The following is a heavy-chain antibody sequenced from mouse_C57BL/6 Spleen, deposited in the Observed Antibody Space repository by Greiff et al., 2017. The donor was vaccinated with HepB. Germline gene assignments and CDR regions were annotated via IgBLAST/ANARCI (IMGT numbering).Heavy chain of an antibody. Sequence: QVQLQQSGAELARPGASVKLSCKASGYTFTSYGISWVKQRTGQGLEWIGEIYPRSGNTYSNEKFKGKATLTADKSSSTAYMELRSLTSEDSAVYFCAREGVYYGNFSWGQGTSVTVSS. CDR3: AREGVYYGNFS. J-gene: IGHJ4*01. CDR1: GYTFTSYG. CDR2: IYPRSGNT. V-gene: IGHV1-81*01. D-gene: IGHD2-1*01.